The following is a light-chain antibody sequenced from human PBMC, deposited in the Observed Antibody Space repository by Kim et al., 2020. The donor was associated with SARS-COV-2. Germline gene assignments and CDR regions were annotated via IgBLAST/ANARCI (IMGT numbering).Light chain of an antibody. CDR1: QGISNY. CDR2: AAS. CDR3: QKYNSASNT. Sequence: SASVGDRVTITCRASQGISNYLAWYQQKPGKVPKLLFYAASTLQSGFPSRFSGSGSGTDFTLTFSSLQPEDVATNYCQKYNSASNTFGQGTKLEI. J-gene: IGKJ2*01. V-gene: IGKV1-27*01.